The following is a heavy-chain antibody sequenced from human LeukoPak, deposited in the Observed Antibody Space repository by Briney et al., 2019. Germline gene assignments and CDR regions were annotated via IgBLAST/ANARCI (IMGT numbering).Heavy chain of an antibody. CDR2: IDSGGST. CDR3: AKHDLWFGELAFDY. V-gene: IGHV3-66*04. CDR1: GFTVRSNY. J-gene: IGHJ4*02. D-gene: IGHD3-10*01. Sequence: GGSLRLSCVASGFTVRSNYMSWVLQAPGKGLEWVSVIDSGGSTYYADSVKGRFTISRDNSKNTLYLQMNSLRAEDTAVYYCAKHDLWFGELAFDYWGQGTLVTVSS.